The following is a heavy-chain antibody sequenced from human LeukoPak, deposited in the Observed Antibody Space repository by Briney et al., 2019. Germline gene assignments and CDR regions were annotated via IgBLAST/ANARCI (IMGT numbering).Heavy chain of an antibody. Sequence: PSETLSLTCAVYGGSFSGYYWSWIRQPPGKGLEWIGEINHSGSTNYNPSLKSRVTISVDTSKNQFSLKLSSVTAADTAVYYCARLPLRLERPEGWGQGTLVTVSS. J-gene: IGHJ4*02. CDR3: ARLPLRLERPEG. V-gene: IGHV4-34*01. CDR2: INHSGST. CDR1: GGSFSGYY. D-gene: IGHD1-1*01.